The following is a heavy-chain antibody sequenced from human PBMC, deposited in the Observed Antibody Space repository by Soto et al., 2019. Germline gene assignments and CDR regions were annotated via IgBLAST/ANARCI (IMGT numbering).Heavy chain of an antibody. Sequence: GVMRLSCAASELTLSSYAMILVRPTQGKGLEWVSAISGSGGSTYYADSVKGRFTISRDNSKNTLYLQMNSLRAEDTAVYYCAKERYYDSRPRFDYWGQGTLVTVSS. D-gene: IGHD3-22*01. CDR1: ELTLSSYA. CDR2: ISGSGGST. J-gene: IGHJ4*02. CDR3: AKERYYDSRPRFDY. V-gene: IGHV3-23*01.